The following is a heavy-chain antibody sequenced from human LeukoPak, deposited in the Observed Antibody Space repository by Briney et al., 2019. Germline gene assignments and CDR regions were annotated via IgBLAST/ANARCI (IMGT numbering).Heavy chain of an antibody. CDR1: GFTFGDYL. CDR2: ISGGTT. Sequence: AGGSLRLSCTASGFTFGDYLMSWFSQAPGKGLEWIGFISGGTTEYAASVKGRFTISRDDSTSIAYLQMNSLTTEDTAVYYCSRSSGWLSVYWGQGTLVTDSS. V-gene: IGHV3-49*03. J-gene: IGHJ4*02. CDR3: SRSSGWLSVY. D-gene: IGHD6-19*01.